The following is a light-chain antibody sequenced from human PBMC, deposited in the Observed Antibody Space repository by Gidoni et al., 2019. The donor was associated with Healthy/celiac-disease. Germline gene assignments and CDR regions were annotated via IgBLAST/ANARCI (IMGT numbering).Light chain of an antibody. J-gene: IGLJ3*02. CDR3: QSYDSSLSGCV. CDR2: GNS. CDR1: SSNIGAGYD. Sequence: QSVLTPPPSVSGAPGQRVTISCTGSSSNIGAGYDVHWYQQLPGTAPNLLIYGNSNRPSGVPDRFSGSKSGTSASLAITGLQAEDEADYYCQSYDSSLSGCVFGGGTKLTVL. V-gene: IGLV1-40*01.